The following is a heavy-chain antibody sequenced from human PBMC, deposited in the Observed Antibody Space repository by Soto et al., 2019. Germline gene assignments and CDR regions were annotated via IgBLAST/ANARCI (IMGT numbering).Heavy chain of an antibody. CDR3: ATAIWSGYYMRGRYFDY. Sequence: ASVKVSCKVSGYTLTELSMHWVRQAPGKGLEWMGGFDPEDGETIYAQKFQGRVTMTEDTSTDTAYMELSSLRSEDTAVYYRATAIWSGYYMRGRYFDYWGQGTLVTVSS. CDR1: GYTLTELS. D-gene: IGHD3-3*01. CDR2: FDPEDGET. J-gene: IGHJ4*02. V-gene: IGHV1-24*01.